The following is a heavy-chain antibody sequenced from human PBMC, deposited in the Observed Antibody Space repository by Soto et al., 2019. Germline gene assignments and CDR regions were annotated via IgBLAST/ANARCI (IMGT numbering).Heavy chain of an antibody. D-gene: IGHD2-2*01. V-gene: IGHV4-34*01. CDR3: ARVALCEGSTSCRASNWFDP. CDR2: INHSGST. CDR1: GGSFSGYY. Sequence: SETLSLTCAVYGGSFSGYYWSWIRQPPGKGLEWIGEINHSGSTNYNPSLKSRVTISVDTSKNQFSLKLSSVTAGDAAVYYCARVALCEGSTSCRASNWFDPWGQGTLVTVSS. J-gene: IGHJ5*02.